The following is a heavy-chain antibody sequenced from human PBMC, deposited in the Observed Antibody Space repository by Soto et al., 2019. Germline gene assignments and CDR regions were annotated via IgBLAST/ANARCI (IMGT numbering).Heavy chain of an antibody. CDR1: GFTFSSYA. Sequence: EVLLLESGGGLVQPGGSLRLSCAASGFTFSSYAMSWVRQAPGKGLEWVSGISGSGSTTFYADSVKGRFTISRDNSKNTLFLQMNSLRAEDTAVYYCAKDNGVIVGATDYWGQGTLVSVSS. V-gene: IGHV3-23*01. CDR3: AKDNGVIVGATDY. D-gene: IGHD1-26*01. J-gene: IGHJ4*02. CDR2: ISGSGSTT.